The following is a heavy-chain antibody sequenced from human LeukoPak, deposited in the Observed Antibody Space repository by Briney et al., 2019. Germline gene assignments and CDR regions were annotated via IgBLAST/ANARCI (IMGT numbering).Heavy chain of an antibody. D-gene: IGHD3-9*01. CDR3: ARSDYDILTGYYYFDY. Sequence: ASVKVSCKASGYTFTSYDINWVRQATGQGLEWMGWMNPNSGNTGYAQKLQGRVTITRNTSISTAYMELSSLRSEDTAVYYCARSDYDILTGYYYFDYWGQGTLVTVSS. CDR2: MNPNSGNT. V-gene: IGHV1-8*03. CDR1: GYTFTSYD. J-gene: IGHJ4*02.